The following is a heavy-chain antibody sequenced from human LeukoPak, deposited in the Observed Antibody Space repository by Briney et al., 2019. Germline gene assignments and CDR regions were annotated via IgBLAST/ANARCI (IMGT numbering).Heavy chain of an antibody. CDR2: ISYDGSNK. D-gene: IGHD3-10*01. CDR3: ARRWRYSSSWTPDAFDI. J-gene: IGHJ3*02. V-gene: IGHV3-30-3*01. Sequence: GGSLRLSCAASGFTFSNYWMSWVRQAPGKGLEWVAVISYDGSNKYYADSVKGRFTISRDNSKNTLYLQMNSLRAEDTAVYYCARRWRYSSSWTPDAFDIWGQGTMVTVSS. CDR1: GFTFSNYW.